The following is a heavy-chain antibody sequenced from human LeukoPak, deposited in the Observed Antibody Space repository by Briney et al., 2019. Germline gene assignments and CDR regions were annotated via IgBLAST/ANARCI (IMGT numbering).Heavy chain of an antibody. V-gene: IGHV1-18*01. CDR2: ISTYNGNT. Sequence: ASVKVSCKASGYTFTSYGISWVRQAPGQGLEWMGWISTYNGNTNYAQNLQGRVTMTTDTSTSTAYMELRSLRSDDTAVYYCARVMRRDGYNRPLDYWAREPWSPSPQ. J-gene: IGHJ4*02. CDR3: ARVMRRDGYNRPLDY. CDR1: GYTFTSYG. D-gene: IGHD5-24*01.